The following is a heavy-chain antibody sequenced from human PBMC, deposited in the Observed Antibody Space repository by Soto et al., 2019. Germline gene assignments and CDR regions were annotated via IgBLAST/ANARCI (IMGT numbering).Heavy chain of an antibody. V-gene: IGHV4-39*01. D-gene: IGHD3-22*01. Sequence: PSETLSLTCTVSGGSISSSSYYWGWIRQPPGKGLEWIGSIYYSGSTYYNPSLKSRVTISVDTSKNQFSLKLSSVTAADTAVYYCASEHYYDSSGYYTLIDYWGQGTLVTVSS. CDR3: ASEHYYDSSGYYTLIDY. CDR2: IYYSGST. J-gene: IGHJ4*02. CDR1: GGSISSSSYY.